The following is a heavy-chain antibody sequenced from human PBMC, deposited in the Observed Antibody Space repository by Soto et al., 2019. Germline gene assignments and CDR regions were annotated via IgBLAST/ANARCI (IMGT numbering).Heavy chain of an antibody. Sequence: GESLKISCKASGDGFSIHWVAWLRQMPGKGLEWVGIIYPGNSDTMYSPSFQGQVTISADTALSTTSLQWDTLKPSDTAMYFCASDSHCGCGNCPMGGFDRWCQGTMVTVSS. CDR3: ASDSHCGCGNCPMGGFDR. CDR1: GDGFSIHW. J-gene: IGHJ3*02. V-gene: IGHV5-51*01. D-gene: IGHD2-15*01. CDR2: IYPGNSDT.